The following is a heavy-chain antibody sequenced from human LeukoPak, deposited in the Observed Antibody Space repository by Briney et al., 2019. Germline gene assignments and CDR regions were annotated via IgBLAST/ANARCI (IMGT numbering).Heavy chain of an antibody. D-gene: IGHD3-3*01. J-gene: IGHJ4*02. CDR1: GYTFTGYY. CDR3: ARAWGFWSGYRHFDY. V-gene: IGHV1-8*02. CDR2: MNPNSGNT. Sequence: ASVKVSCKASGYTFTGYYIHWVRQAPGQGLEWMGWMNPNSGNTGYAQKFQGRGTMTRNTSISTAYMELSSLRSEDTAVYYCARAWGFWSGYRHFDYWGQGTLVTVSS.